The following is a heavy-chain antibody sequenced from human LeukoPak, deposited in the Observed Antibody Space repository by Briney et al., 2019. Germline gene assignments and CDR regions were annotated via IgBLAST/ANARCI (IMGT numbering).Heavy chain of an antibody. CDR3: ARVDSYGYYFFDY. CDR2: ISSNGGST. V-gene: IGHV3-64*01. Sequence: GGSLRLSCAASGFTFSSYAMHWGRQAPGKGLEYVSTISSNGGSTYYANSVKGRFTISRDNSKNTLYLQMGSLRAEDMAVYYCARVDSYGYYFFDYWGQGTLVTVSS. D-gene: IGHD5-18*01. CDR1: GFTFSSYA. J-gene: IGHJ4*02.